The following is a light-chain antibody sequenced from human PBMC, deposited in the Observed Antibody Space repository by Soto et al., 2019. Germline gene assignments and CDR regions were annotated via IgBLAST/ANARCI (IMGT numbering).Light chain of an antibody. CDR3: GSYTSSNTLV. CDR2: EVS. V-gene: IGLV2-14*01. Sequence: QSALTQPASVSGSPGQSITISCTGTSSDVGAYNYVSWYQQHPGKAPKLMIFEVSDRLSGVSNRFSGSKSGNTASLTISGLQAEDEANYYCGSYTSSNTLVFGGGTKLTVL. J-gene: IGLJ2*01. CDR1: SSDVGAYNY.